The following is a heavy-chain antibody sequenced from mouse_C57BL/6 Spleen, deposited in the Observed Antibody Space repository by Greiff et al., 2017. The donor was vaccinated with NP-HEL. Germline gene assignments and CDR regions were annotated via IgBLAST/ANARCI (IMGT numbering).Heavy chain of an antibody. J-gene: IGHJ1*03. V-gene: IGHV1-64*01. CDR3: TFTTVVVNWYFDV. CDR2: IHPNSGST. CDR1: GYTFTSYW. Sequence: QVQLQQSGAELVKPGASVKLSCKASGYTFTSYWMHWVKQRPGQGLEWIGMIHPNSGSTNYNEKFKSKATLTVDKSYSTAYMQLSSLTSEDSAVYYCTFTTVVVNWYFDVWGTGTTVTVSS. D-gene: IGHD1-1*01.